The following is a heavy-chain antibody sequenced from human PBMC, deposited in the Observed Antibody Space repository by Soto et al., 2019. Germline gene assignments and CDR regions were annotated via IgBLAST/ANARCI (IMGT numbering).Heavy chain of an antibody. CDR3: ARDPAGSTRPYYYGMDV. CDR1: GFTFNTYS. V-gene: IGHV3-21*01. J-gene: IGHJ6*02. Sequence: VGSLRLSCAASGFTFNTYSMNWVRQAPGKGLEWVSFISSRNSFIYYADSVRGRFTISRDNAKNSVFLQMNSLRVEDTAVYYCARDPAGSTRPYYYGMDVWGQGTTVTVSS. CDR2: ISSRNSFI. D-gene: IGHD2-2*01.